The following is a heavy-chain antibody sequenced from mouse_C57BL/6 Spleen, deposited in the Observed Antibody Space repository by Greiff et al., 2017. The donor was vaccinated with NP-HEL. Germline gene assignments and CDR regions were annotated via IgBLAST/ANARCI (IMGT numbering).Heavy chain of an antibody. CDR3: ARTMITNYFDY. V-gene: IGHV1-52*01. CDR2: IDPSDSET. Sequence: VQLQQPGAELVRPGSSVKLSCKASGYTFTSYWMHWVKQRPIQGLEWIGNIDPSDSETHYNQKFKDKATLTVDKSSSTAYMQLSSLTSEDSAVYYCARTMITNYFDYWGQGTTLTVSS. J-gene: IGHJ2*01. CDR1: GYTFTSYW. D-gene: IGHD2-4*01.